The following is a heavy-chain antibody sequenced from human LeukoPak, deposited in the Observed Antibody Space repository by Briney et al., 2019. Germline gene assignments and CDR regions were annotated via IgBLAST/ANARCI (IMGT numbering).Heavy chain of an antibody. Sequence: GGSLRLSCAASGITFSSYAMSWVPQAPGKGLEWVSAISASGGSTYYADSVKGRFTISRDNSKNTLYLQMNSLRAEDTAIYYCAPNWNLDYWGQGSLVTVSS. CDR1: GITFSSYA. D-gene: IGHD1-1*01. CDR3: APNWNLDY. J-gene: IGHJ4*02. V-gene: IGHV3-23*01. CDR2: ISASGGST.